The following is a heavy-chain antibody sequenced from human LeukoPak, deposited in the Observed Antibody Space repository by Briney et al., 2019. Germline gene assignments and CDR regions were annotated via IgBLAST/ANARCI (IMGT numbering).Heavy chain of an antibody. V-gene: IGHV3-53*01. J-gene: IGHJ3*02. CDR3: ARDGGAVIAAAGKRDDAFDI. D-gene: IGHD6-13*01. CDR1: GFTFSSYA. CDR2: IYSGGST. Sequence: GGSLRLSCAASGFTFSSYAMSWVRQAPGKGLEWVSVIYSGGSTYYADSVKGRFTISRDNSKNTLYLQMNSLRAEDTAVYYCARDGGAVIAAAGKRDDAFDIWGQGTMVTVSS.